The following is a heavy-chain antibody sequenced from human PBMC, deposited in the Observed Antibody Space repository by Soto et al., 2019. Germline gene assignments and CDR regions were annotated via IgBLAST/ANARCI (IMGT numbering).Heavy chain of an antibody. CDR2: IYHSGST. V-gene: IGHV4-4*02. J-gene: IGHJ4*02. CDR3: ARSPRSIAAGGIDY. Sequence: QVQLQESGPGLVKPSGTLSLTCAVSDGSISTSNLWTWVRQPPGKGLEWIGEIYHSGSTNYNPSLKSRVTISVDKSKNQFSLKLNSVTAADTAVYYCARSPRSIAAGGIDYWGQGFLVTVSS. CDR1: DGSISTSNL. D-gene: IGHD6-13*01.